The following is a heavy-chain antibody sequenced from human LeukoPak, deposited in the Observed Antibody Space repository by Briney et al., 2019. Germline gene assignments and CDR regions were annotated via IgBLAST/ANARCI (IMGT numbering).Heavy chain of an antibody. CDR1: GYTLTAYY. Sequence: SSVKVSCKASGYTLTAYYLHWVRQAPGQGLEWMGWISPNSGDTDYAQKFQGRVTMTRDTPISTVYMALSSLRSDDTAMYYCARIISYGGSDGFDLWGQGTMVTVSS. CDR2: ISPNSGDT. CDR3: ARIISYGGSDGFDL. J-gene: IGHJ3*01. D-gene: IGHD1-26*01. V-gene: IGHV1-2*02.